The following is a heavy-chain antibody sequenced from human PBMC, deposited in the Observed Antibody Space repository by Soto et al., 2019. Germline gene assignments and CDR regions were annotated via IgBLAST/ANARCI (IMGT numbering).Heavy chain of an antibody. CDR2: IYSGGST. D-gene: IGHD3-3*01. CDR1: GFTVSSNY. V-gene: IGHV3-66*04. J-gene: IGHJ4*02. Sequence: EVQLVESGGGLVQPGGSPRLSCAASGFTVSSNYMSWVRQAPGKGLEWVSVIYSGGSTYYADSVKGRFTISRDNSKNTLYLQMNSLRAEDTAVYYCARRFWSGYYYFDYWGQGTLVTVSS. CDR3: ARRFWSGYYYFDY.